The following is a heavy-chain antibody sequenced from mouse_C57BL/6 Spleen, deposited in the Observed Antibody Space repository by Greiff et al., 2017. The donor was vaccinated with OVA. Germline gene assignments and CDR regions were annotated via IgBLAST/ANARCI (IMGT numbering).Heavy chain of an antibody. CDR3: ARRGYGSNYFDY. CDR2: ISNLAYSI. CDR1: GFTFSDYG. Sequence: DVHLVESGGGLVQPGGSLKLSCAASGFTFSDYGMAWVRQAPRKGPEWVAFISNLAYSIYYADTVTGRFTISRENAKNTLYLEMSSLRSEDTAMYYCARRGYGSNYFDYWGQGTTLTVSS. V-gene: IGHV5-15*04. J-gene: IGHJ2*01. D-gene: IGHD1-1*01.